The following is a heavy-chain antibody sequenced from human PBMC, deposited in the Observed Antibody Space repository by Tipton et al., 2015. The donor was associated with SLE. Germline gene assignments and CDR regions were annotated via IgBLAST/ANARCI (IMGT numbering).Heavy chain of an antibody. CDR1: GGSISSYY. Sequence: LRLSCTVSGGSISSYYWSWIRQPPGKGLEWIGYIYYSGSTNYNPSLKSRVTISVDTSKNPFSLKLSSVTAADTAVYYCAAQPVAGLWYFDLWGRGSLVTVSS. CDR2: IYYSGST. V-gene: IGHV4-59*01. CDR3: AAQPVAGLWYFDL. D-gene: IGHD1-14*01. J-gene: IGHJ2*01.